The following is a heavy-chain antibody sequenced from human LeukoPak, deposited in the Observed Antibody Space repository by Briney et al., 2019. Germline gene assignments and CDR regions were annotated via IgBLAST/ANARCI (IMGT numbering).Heavy chain of an antibody. CDR1: GGSMRSYY. Sequence: SETLSLTCTVSGGSMRSYYWSWIRQPPGKGLEWIGYVYYSGSTNYNPSLKSRVTISVDTSKNQFSLNLSSVPAADTAVYYCARDSRSMVRGVKGAFDYWGQGTLVTVSS. J-gene: IGHJ4*02. CDR3: ARDSRSMVRGVKGAFDY. CDR2: VYYSGST. D-gene: IGHD3-10*01. V-gene: IGHV4-59*12.